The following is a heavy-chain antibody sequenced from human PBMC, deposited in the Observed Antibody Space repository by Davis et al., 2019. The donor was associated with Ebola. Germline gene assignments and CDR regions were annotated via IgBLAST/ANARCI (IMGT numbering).Heavy chain of an antibody. J-gene: IGHJ4*02. Sequence: GGSLRLSCAASGFTFSSYSMNWVRQAPGKGLEWVSSISSISYYIYYADSLKGRFTISRDNAKNSLYLQMNSLRAEDTAVYYCARPHLTDYDILTGYYDYWGQGTLVTVSS. D-gene: IGHD3-9*01. CDR2: ISSISYYI. CDR3: ARPHLTDYDILTGYYDY. V-gene: IGHV3-21*01. CDR1: GFTFSSYS.